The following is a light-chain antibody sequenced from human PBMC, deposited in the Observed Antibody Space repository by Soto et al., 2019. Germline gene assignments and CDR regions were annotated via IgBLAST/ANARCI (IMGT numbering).Light chain of an antibody. CDR2: EGS. V-gene: IGLV2-23*01. CDR1: SSDVGSYNL. J-gene: IGLJ2*01. Sequence: QSVLARPASVSGSRGQSITISCTGTSSDVGSYNLVSWYQQHPGKAPKLMIYEGSKRPSGVSNRFSGSKSGNTASLTISGLQAEDEADYYCCSYAGSVVFGGGTKVTVL. CDR3: CSYAGSVV.